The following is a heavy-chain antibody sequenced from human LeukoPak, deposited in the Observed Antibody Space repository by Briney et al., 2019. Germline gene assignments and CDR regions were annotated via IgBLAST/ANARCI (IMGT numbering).Heavy chain of an antibody. J-gene: IGHJ4*02. D-gene: IGHD4-17*01. Sequence: MAGVSLRLSCATSGFTFTDYYMTWIRQAPGKGLEWISYISVSGTTMYYADSVKGRFTLSRDNAKNSLYLQMNSLRADDTAVYYCARVGRLQYGDYVAFDYWGQGALVTVSS. CDR3: ARVGRLQYGDYVAFDY. V-gene: IGHV3-11*01. CDR2: ISVSGTTM. CDR1: GFTFTDYY.